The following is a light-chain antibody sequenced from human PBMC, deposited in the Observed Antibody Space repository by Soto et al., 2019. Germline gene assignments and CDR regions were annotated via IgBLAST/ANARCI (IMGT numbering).Light chain of an antibody. CDR1: QSISNY. Sequence: DIQMTQSPSSLSASVGDRFIITCRTSQSISNYLNWYQHKPGKAPKVLISAASNLQSGVPSRFSGSGSGTVFTLTISSLQPEDFATYFCQQNYTLSPLTFGGGTKVDIK. V-gene: IGKV1-39*01. CDR2: AAS. CDR3: QQNYTLSPLT. J-gene: IGKJ4*01.